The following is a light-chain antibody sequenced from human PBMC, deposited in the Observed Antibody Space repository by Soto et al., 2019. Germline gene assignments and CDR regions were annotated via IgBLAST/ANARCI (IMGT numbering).Light chain of an antibody. CDR3: QQYNNWGLS. V-gene: IGKV3D-15*01. CDR1: ENVGTN. J-gene: IGKJ4*01. Sequence: IVMTQSPATLSVSPGEGVTLSCRASENVGTNLAWYQQKPGQAPRLLIYGSSTRATGIPTTFSGSGSGTEFTLTISSLQSVESAVYYCQQYNNWGLSFGGGTRVEIK. CDR2: GSS.